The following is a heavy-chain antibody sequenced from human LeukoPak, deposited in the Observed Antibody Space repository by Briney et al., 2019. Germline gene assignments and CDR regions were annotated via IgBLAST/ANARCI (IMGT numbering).Heavy chain of an antibody. D-gene: IGHD3-22*01. CDR3: ARRYYYGRSTYFDD. Sequence: GESLKISRNGSGYGFTSYWIGWVRQMPGKGLEVMVISYPDDSDTRYSPSFQGQVTISADKSISTAYLQWSSLKASDTAMYYCARRYYYGRSTYFDDWGQGALVTVCS. J-gene: IGHJ4*02. CDR2: SYPDDSDT. CDR1: GYGFTSYW. V-gene: IGHV5-51*01.